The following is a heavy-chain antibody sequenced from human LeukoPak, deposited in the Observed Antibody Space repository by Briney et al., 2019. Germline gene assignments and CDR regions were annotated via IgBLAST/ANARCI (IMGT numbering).Heavy chain of an antibody. CDR3: ARGVVGVDDAFDI. Sequence: SETLSLTCTVSGGSISSYYWSWIRQPPGKGLEWIGYIYYSGSTNYNPSLKSRVTISVDTSKNQFSLQLSSVTAADTAVYYCARGVVGVDDAFDIWGQGTMVTVSS. D-gene: IGHD2-2*01. CDR1: GGSISSYY. J-gene: IGHJ3*02. V-gene: IGHV4-59*08. CDR2: IYYSGST.